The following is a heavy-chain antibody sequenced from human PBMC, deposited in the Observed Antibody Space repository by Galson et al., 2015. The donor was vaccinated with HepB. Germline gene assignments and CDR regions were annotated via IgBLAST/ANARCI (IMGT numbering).Heavy chain of an antibody. Sequence: ETLSLTCAVSGDSISSSDWWSWVRQPPGKGLEWIGEIYHRGNTNYNPSLKSRVTISIDKSKNHFSLNLSSVTAADTAVYYCVRGELIGGFDPWGQGTLVTVSS. CDR3: VRGELIGGFDP. CDR1: GDSISSSDW. CDR2: IYHRGNT. D-gene: IGHD1-7*01. V-gene: IGHV4-4*02. J-gene: IGHJ5*02.